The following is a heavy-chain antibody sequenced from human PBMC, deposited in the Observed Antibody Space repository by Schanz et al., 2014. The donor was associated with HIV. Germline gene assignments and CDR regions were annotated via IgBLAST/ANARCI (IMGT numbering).Heavy chain of an antibody. V-gene: IGHV1-8*02. Sequence: QVQLVQSGAEVQKPGASVKVSCKASGYSFTSYDINWVRQATGQGLEWMGWVNPKSGNTGYAQKFQGRVTMPRNTSISTAYMELSSLGSEDPAVYYCARGQAWPGPRLDHWGHGTLVLVS. CDR2: VNPKSGNT. J-gene: IGHJ5*02. CDR1: GYSFTSYD. CDR3: ARGQAWPGPRLDH.